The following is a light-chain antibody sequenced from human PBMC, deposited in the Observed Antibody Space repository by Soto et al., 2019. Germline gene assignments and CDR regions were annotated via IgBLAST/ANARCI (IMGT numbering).Light chain of an antibody. Sequence: QSVLTQPPSVSGAPGQRVTISCTGSSSNIGAGYDVHWYQQLPGTAPKLLIYGNSNRPSGVPDRFSGSKSGTSGSLAITGLHAEDEADYYCQSYDSSLSGSNVVFGGGTKLTVL. CDR3: QSYDSSLSGSNVV. CDR1: SSNIGAGYD. CDR2: GNS. J-gene: IGLJ2*01. V-gene: IGLV1-40*01.